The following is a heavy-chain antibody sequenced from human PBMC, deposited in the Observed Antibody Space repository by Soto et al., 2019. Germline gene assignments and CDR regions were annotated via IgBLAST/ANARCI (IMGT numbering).Heavy chain of an antibody. D-gene: IGHD3-10*02. CDR3: AIQHTMFEVDLPSDS. V-gene: IGHV3-23*01. CDR1: GFTFSSYA. J-gene: IGHJ5*01. Sequence: EVQLLESGGGLVQPGGSLRLSCAASGFTFSSYAMSWVRQAPGKGLEWVSAISGSGGSTYYADSVKGRFTISGDNSKNRVYMHMTGLRADNTAVYYCAIQHTMFEVDLPSDSCGHGTPVTVSS. CDR2: ISGSGGST.